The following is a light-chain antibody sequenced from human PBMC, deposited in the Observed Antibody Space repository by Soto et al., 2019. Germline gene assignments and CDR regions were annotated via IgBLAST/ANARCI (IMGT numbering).Light chain of an antibody. J-gene: IGKJ4*01. CDR2: DAS. V-gene: IGKV3-20*01. CDR1: QSVSSSY. Sequence: EIVLTQSPGTLSLSPGERATLSWRASQSVSSSYLAWYQQKPGQAPRLLIYDASSRATGIPDRFSGSGSGTDFTLTISRLEPEDFAVYYCQQYDISPPLTFGGGTKVDIK. CDR3: QQYDISPPLT.